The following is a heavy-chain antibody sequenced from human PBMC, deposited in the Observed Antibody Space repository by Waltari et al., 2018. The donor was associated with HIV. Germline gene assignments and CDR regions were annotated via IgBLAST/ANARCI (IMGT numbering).Heavy chain of an antibody. CDR3: ASVTDSGTALAN. D-gene: IGHD3-10*01. Sequence: QVHLVQSGAEVKKPGSSVRVSCKTSGYTFHAYFFYWVRQAPGRALVWGGMINPNSRETKSAQRLEGRVTLTRDLSTSTCYMELSRLTPDDTAVYYCASVTDSGTALANWGQGTLISVSS. CDR2: INPNSRET. J-gene: IGHJ4*02. V-gene: IGHV1-2*02. CDR1: GYTFHAYF.